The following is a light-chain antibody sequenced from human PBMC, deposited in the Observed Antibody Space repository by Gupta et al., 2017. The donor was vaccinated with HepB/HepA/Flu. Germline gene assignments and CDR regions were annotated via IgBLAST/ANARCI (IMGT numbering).Light chain of an antibody. CDR3: GTWDSSLSAWV. V-gene: IGLV1-51*01. J-gene: IGLJ3*02. CDR1: SSNIGNNY. Sequence: QSALTQPPSVSAAPGQKVTISCSGSSSNIGNNYVSWYQQHPGTAPKLLIYDNNKRPSGIPDRFSGSKSGTSATLGITGLQTGDEADYYCGTWDSSLSAWVFGGGTKLTVL. CDR2: DNN.